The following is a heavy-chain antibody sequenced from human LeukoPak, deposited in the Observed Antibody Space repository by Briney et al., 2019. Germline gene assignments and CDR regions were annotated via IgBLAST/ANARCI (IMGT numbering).Heavy chain of an antibody. CDR1: GFTFSSYS. J-gene: IGHJ6*03. D-gene: IGHD5-12*01. Sequence: GGSLRLSCAASGFTFSSYSMNWVRQAPGKGLEWVAVIWYDGSNKYYADSVKGRFTISRDNSKNTLYLQMNSLRAEDTAVYYCASSGYDQHYYYYYMDVWGKGTTVTVSS. CDR2: IWYDGSNK. V-gene: IGHV3-33*08. CDR3: ASSGYDQHYYYYYMDV.